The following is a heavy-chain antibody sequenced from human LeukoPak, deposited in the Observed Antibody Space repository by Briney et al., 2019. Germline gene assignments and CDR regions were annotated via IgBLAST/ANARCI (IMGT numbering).Heavy chain of an antibody. Sequence: GGSLRLSCAVSGFTVSSNYMNWVRQAPGKGLEWVSVIYRDGNTYYAESVRGRFTISRDNSKNTLYLQMNSLRAEDTAVYYCASSKWVDGGYYWGQGTLVTVSS. CDR3: ASSKWVDGGYY. D-gene: IGHD1-26*01. CDR2: IYRDGNT. J-gene: IGHJ4*02. V-gene: IGHV3-53*01. CDR1: GFTVSSNY.